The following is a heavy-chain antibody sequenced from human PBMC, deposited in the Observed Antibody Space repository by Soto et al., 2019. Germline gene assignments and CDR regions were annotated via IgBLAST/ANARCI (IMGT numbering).Heavy chain of an antibody. D-gene: IGHD3-3*01. CDR3: ARVSTIFGLVILLHD. CDR1: GFSLSTSGVG. V-gene: IGHV2-5*02. CDR2: IYWDDAV. J-gene: IGHJ4*02. Sequence: QITLKESGPTLVKPTQTLTLTCTFSGFSLSTSGVGVGWIRQPPGKALEWLALIYWDDAVRYSPSLKSRLTTXXDXSXXQVVLTMTNMDPVDTATYYCARVSTIFGLVILLHDWGRGTLVTVSS.